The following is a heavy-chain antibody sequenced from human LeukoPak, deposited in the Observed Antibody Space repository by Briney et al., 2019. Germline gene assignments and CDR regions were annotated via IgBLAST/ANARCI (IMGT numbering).Heavy chain of an antibody. CDR2: IYYSGST. CDR3: ARGPLDLVRGVLPFDY. CDR1: GGSISSGGYY. Sequence: SETLSLTCTVSGGSISSGGYYWSWIRQHPGKGLEWIGYIYYSGSTYYNPSLKSRVTISVDTSKNQFSLKLSSVTAADTAVYYCARGPLDLVRGVLPFDYWGQGTLVTVSS. J-gene: IGHJ4*02. V-gene: IGHV4-31*03. D-gene: IGHD3-10*01.